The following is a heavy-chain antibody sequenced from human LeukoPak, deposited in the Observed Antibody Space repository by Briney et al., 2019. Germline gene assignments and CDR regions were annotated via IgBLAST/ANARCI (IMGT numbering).Heavy chain of an antibody. CDR2: ISAYNGNT. J-gene: IGHJ5*02. V-gene: IGHV1-18*01. Sequence: ASVKVSCKASGYTFTSYGISWVRQAPGQGLEWMGWISAYNGNTNYAQKLQGRVTMTTDTSTSTAYMELRSLRSDDTAVYYCARGPAYYDFWSGYLAWFDPWGQGTLDTVSS. CDR3: ARGPAYYDFWSGYLAWFDP. D-gene: IGHD3-3*01. CDR1: GYTFTSYG.